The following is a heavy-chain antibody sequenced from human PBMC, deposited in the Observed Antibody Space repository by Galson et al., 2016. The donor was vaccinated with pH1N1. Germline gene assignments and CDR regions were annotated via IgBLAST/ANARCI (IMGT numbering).Heavy chain of an antibody. CDR3: ARVGDFWSYYYHNMDV. V-gene: IGHV3-53*01. Sequence: SLRLSCAASGFTVSSDYMSWVRQAPGKGLEWVSLIYSGGRTYYADSVKGRFTISRDNSKNTLYLQMNSLRVEDTAVYYCARVGDFWSYYYHNMDVWGQGTTVTVSS. CDR1: GFTVSSDY. CDR2: IYSGGRT. D-gene: IGHD3-3*01. J-gene: IGHJ6*02.